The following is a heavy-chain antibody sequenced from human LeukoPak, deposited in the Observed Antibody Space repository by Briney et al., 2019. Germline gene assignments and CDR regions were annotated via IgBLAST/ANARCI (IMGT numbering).Heavy chain of an antibody. CDR2: IKQDGSEK. CDR3: ARPGNLIYFDY. D-gene: IGHD3-10*01. J-gene: IGHJ4*02. CDR1: GFTFISYW. V-gene: IGHV3-7*01. Sequence: PGGSLRLSCAASGFTFISYWMSWVRQAPGKGLEWVANIKQDGSEKYYVDSVKGRFTISRDNAKNSLYLQMNSLRAEDTAVYYCARPGNLIYFDYWGQGNVVSVSS.